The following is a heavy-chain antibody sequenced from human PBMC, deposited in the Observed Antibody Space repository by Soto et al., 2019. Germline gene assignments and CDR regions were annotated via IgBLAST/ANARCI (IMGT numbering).Heavy chain of an antibody. J-gene: IGHJ6*02. CDR3: AKRGPGTDYYYGLDV. CDR1: GFSFDTYA. D-gene: IGHD1-7*01. Sequence: EVQLLESGGGLVQPGGSLRLSCVPSGFSFDTYATSWVRQIPGKGLEWVSTISASGSSTYYADSVKGRFTVSRDNVRNTLHLQLNSVTAEDAAVYYCAKRGPGTDYYYGLDVWGQGTTVTVSS. V-gene: IGHV3-23*01. CDR2: ISASGSST.